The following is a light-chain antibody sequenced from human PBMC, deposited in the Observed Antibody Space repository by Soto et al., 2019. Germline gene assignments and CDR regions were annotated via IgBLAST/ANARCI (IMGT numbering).Light chain of an antibody. CDR3: QSYDTTLSGLV. V-gene: IGLV1-40*01. CDR2: DNI. Sequence: QSVLTQPPSVSGAPGQRVTISCTGSASNLGAKYAVHWYQHLPGTAPKLLIYDNIHRPSGVPDRFSGSKSDTSASLAITGIQAEDEADYYCQSYDTTLSGLVFGGGTKLTVL. J-gene: IGLJ3*02. CDR1: ASNLGAKYA.